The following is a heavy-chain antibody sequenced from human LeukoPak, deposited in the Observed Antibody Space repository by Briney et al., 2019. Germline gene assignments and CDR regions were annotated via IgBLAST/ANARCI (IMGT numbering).Heavy chain of an antibody. CDR2: INHSGST. D-gene: IGHD6-13*01. CDR3: ARGGISSSWYIVSLEDNWFDP. J-gene: IGHJ5*02. CDR1: GGSFSGYY. V-gene: IGHV4-34*01. Sequence: SETLSLTCAVYGGSFSGYYWSWIRQPPGKGLEWIGEINHSGSTNYNPSLKSRVTISVDTSKNQFSLKLSSVTAADTAVYYCARGGISSSWYIVSLEDNWFDPWGQGTLVTVSS.